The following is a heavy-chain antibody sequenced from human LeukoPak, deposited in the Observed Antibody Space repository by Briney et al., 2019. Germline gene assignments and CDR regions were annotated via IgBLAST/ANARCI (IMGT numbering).Heavy chain of an antibody. Sequence: QPGGSLRLSFAVSGITLSNYGMSWVRQAPGKGLEWVAGISDSGGSTNYADSVKGRFTISRDNTKNTMYLQMNSLRAEDTAVYFCAKRGVVIRVILVGFHKEAYYFDSWGQGALVTVSS. D-gene: IGHD3-22*01. CDR3: AKRGVVIRVILVGFHKEAYYFDS. J-gene: IGHJ4*02. CDR2: ISDSGGST. CDR1: GITLSNYG. V-gene: IGHV3-23*01.